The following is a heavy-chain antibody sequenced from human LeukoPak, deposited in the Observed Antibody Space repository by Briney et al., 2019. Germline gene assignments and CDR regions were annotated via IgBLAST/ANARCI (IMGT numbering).Heavy chain of an antibody. D-gene: IGHD3-10*01. Sequence: PGGSLRLSCAASGFTFSSFQMNWVRQATGKGLEWVSYISDTGTTIYYADSVKGRFTISRDNAKNSLYLQMNSLRDEDTAVYYCAREDYNPPRAMDVWGQGTTVTVSS. CDR3: AREDYNPPRAMDV. CDR2: ISDTGTTI. J-gene: IGHJ6*02. V-gene: IGHV3-48*03. CDR1: GFTFSSFQ.